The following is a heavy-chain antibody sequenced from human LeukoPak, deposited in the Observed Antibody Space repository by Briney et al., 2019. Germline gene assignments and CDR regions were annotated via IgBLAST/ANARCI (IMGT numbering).Heavy chain of an antibody. Sequence: SETLSLTCTVSGGSISSYYWSWIRQSPGKGLEWIGYIYYGGSTDYNPSLKSRVTISKDTSKTQFSLKLTSVTAADTAVYYCARGTIFGVVMDVWGQGTTVTVSS. D-gene: IGHD3-3*01. V-gene: IGHV4-59*01. J-gene: IGHJ6*02. CDR2: IYYGGST. CDR1: GGSISSYY. CDR3: ARGTIFGVVMDV.